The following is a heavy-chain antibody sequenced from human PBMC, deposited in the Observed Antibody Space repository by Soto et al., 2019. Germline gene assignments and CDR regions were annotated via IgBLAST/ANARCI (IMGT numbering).Heavy chain of an antibody. CDR2: IYYSGST. CDR1: GGSISSGDYY. J-gene: IGHJ4*02. D-gene: IGHD6-13*01. V-gene: IGHV4-30-4*01. Sequence: SETLSLTCTVSGGSISSGDYYWSWIRQPPGKGLEWIGYIYYSGSTYYNPSLKSRVTISVDTSKNQFSLKLSSVTAADTAVYYCARGSDSSWLLFDYWGQGTLVTVSS. CDR3: ARGSDSSWLLFDY.